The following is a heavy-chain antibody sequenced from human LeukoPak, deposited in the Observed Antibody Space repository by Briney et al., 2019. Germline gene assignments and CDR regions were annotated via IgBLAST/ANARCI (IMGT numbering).Heavy chain of an antibody. CDR1: GGTFSSYA. CDR2: IIPIFGTA. J-gene: IGHJ4*02. CDR3: ARAWGSITGPSRYDY. V-gene: IGHV1-69*05. Sequence: EASVKVSCKASGGTFSSYAISWVRQAPGQGLEWMGRIIPIFGTANYAQKFQGRVTITTDESTSTAYMELSSLRSEDTAVYYCARAWGSITGPSRYDYWGQGTLVTVSS. D-gene: IGHD1-20*01.